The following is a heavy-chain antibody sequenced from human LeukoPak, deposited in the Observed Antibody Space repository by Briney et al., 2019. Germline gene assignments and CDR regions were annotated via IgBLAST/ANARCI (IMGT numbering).Heavy chain of an antibody. J-gene: IGHJ1*01. D-gene: IGHD2-2*01. CDR2: IIPIFGTA. CDR1: GGTFSSYA. Sequence: SVKVSCTASGGTFSSYAISWVRQAPGQGLEWMGGIIPIFGTANYAQKFQGRVTITADESTSTAYMELSSLRSEDTAVYYCARDGEYCSSTSCPFQHWGQGTLVTVSS. CDR3: ARDGEYCSSTSCPFQH. V-gene: IGHV1-69*01.